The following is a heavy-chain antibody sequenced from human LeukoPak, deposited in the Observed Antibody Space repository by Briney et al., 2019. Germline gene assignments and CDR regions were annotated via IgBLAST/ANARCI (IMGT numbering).Heavy chain of an antibody. V-gene: IGHV1-8*01. J-gene: IGHJ3*02. D-gene: IGHD2-15*01. CDR1: AYTFTSYD. CDR2: MNPNSGNT. CDR3: ARLVYCSGGSCYSPGAFDI. Sequence: ASVKVSCKASAYTFTSYDINWVRQATGQGLEWMGWMNPNSGNTGYAQKFQGRVTITADKSTSTAYMELSSLRSEDTAVYYCARLVYCSGGSCYSPGAFDIWGQGTMVTVSS.